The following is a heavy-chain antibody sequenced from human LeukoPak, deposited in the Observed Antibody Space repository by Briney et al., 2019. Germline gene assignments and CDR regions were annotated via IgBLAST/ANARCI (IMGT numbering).Heavy chain of an antibody. CDR3: ARDPRTTGKSNYGMDV. J-gene: IGHJ6*02. V-gene: IGHV3-53*01. CDR2: IYSGGTT. Sequence: GGSLRLSCAASGFTVSSKYMSWVRQPPGKGLEWVSIIYSGGTTYYADSVQGRFTISRDNSKNTVYLQMNSLRVEDTAVYYCARDPRTTGKSNYGMDVWGQGTTVTVSS. D-gene: IGHD4-17*01. CDR1: GFTVSSKY.